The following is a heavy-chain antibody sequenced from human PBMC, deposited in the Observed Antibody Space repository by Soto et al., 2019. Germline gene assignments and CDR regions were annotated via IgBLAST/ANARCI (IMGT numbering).Heavy chain of an antibody. CDR1: GFTFSSCS. Sequence: ETLSLTCTVSGFTFSSCSMNWVRQAPGKGLEWVSFISGSGDTKYYADSVKGRFTISRDNAKNSLYLQMSSLRDEDTAVYYCAKYCSSDVCFDYWGQGTLVTVSS. V-gene: IGHV3-48*02. CDR3: AKYCSSDVCFDY. CDR2: ISGSGDTK. J-gene: IGHJ4*02. D-gene: IGHD2-8*01.